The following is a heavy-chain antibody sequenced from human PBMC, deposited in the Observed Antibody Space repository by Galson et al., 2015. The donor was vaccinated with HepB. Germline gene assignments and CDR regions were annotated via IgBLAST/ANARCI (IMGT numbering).Heavy chain of an antibody. Sequence: SLRLSCAASGFTFSSYAMSWVRQAPGKGLEWVSAISGSGGSTYYADSVKGRFTISRDNSKNTLYLQMNSLRAEDTAVYYCAKEPSGPLGYCSSTSCYGGGYWGQGTLVTVSS. CDR1: GFTFSSYA. CDR3: AKEPSGPLGYCSSTSCYGGGY. V-gene: IGHV3-23*01. J-gene: IGHJ4*02. CDR2: ISGSGGST. D-gene: IGHD2-2*01.